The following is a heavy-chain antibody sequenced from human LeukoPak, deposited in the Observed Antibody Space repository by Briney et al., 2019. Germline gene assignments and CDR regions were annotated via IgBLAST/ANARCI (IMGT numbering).Heavy chain of an antibody. CDR3: AKESGLWGIDGDFDY. Sequence: GGTLRLSCAASGFTFSSYGMSWVRQAPGKGLEWVSAISGSGGSTYYADSVKGRFTISRDNSKNTLYLQMNSLRAEDTAVYYCAKESGLWGIDGDFDYWGQGTLVTVSS. V-gene: IGHV3-23*01. D-gene: IGHD2-21*01. J-gene: IGHJ4*02. CDR1: GFTFSSYG. CDR2: ISGSGGST.